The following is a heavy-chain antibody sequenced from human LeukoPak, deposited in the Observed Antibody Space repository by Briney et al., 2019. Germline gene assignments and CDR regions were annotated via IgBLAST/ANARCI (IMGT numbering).Heavy chain of an antibody. CDR2: INAGNGNT. V-gene: IGHV1-3*01. D-gene: IGHD6-19*01. J-gene: IGHJ4*02. CDR3: ASGIAVAGPFDY. Sequence: ASVKVSCKASGYTFTSYAMHWVRQAPGQGLEWMGWINAGNGNTKYSQKFQGRVTITRDTSASTAYMELSSLRSEDTAVYYCASGIAVAGPFDYWGQGTLVTVSS. CDR1: GYTFTSYA.